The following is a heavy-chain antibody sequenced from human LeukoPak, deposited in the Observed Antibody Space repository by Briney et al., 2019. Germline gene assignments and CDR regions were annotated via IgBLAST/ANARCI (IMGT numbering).Heavy chain of an antibody. V-gene: IGHV1-2*02. D-gene: IGHD3-10*01. CDR2: INPNSGGT. Sequence: ASVKVSCKASGYTFTGYYMHWVRQPPGQGLEWMGWINPNSGGTNYAQKFQGRVTMTRDTSISTAYMELSRLRSDDTAVYYCARRGMDGSGSYYTFDYWGQGTLVTVSS. CDR3: ARRGMDGSGSYYTFDY. J-gene: IGHJ4*02. CDR1: GYTFTGYY.